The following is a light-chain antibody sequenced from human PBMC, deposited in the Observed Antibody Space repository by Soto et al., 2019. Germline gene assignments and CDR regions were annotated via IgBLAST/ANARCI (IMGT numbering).Light chain of an antibody. J-gene: IGKJ4*01. V-gene: IGKV3D-15*01. CDR1: QSVSDN. CDR3: QQYNDWPLT. Sequence: EIVLTQSPATLSVSPWDRVTLSCMASQSVSDNLAWYQQKPGQAPRLLIYGASIRATDIPARFSGSGSGTEFSLTISSLQSEDFAVYYCQQYNDWPLTFGGGTKVDIK. CDR2: GAS.